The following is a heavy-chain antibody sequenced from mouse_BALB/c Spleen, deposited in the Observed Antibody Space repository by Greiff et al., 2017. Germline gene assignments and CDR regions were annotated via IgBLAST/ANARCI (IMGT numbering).Heavy chain of an antibody. CDR3: ARERAKVDY. D-gene: IGHD3-3*01. V-gene: IGHV1-4*02. J-gene: IGHJ2*01. CDR1: GYTFTSYT. CDR2: INPSSGYT. Sequence: QVQLKESAAELARPGASVKMSCKASGYTFTSYTMHWVKQRPGQGLEWIGYINPSSGYTEYNQKFKDKTTLTADKSSSTAYMQLSSLTSEDSAVYYCARERAKVDYWGQGTTLTVSS.